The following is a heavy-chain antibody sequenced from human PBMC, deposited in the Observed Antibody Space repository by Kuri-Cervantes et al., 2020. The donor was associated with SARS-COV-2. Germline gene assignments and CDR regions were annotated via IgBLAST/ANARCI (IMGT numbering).Heavy chain of an antibody. CDR3: ASSQYSSSSLAFDI. CDR1: GGTFSSSA. CDR2: IIPILGIT. J-gene: IGHJ3*02. Sequence: SVKVSCKASGGTFSSSAISWVRQAPGQGLEWMGEIIPILGITNYAQKFQGRVTITADESTNTAYMELSSLRSDDTAVYYCASSQYSSSSLAFDIWGQGTMVTVSS. V-gene: IGHV1-69*10. D-gene: IGHD6-6*01.